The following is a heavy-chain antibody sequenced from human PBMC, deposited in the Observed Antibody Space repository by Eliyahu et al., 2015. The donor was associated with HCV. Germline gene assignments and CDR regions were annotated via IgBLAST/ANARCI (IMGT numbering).Heavy chain of an antibody. CDR1: GGTFSTYA. D-gene: IGHD5-24*01. CDR2: IIPLFGTT. V-gene: IGHV1-69*15. J-gene: IGHJ3*02. Sequence: EVKRPGSSMKVSCKASGGTFSTYAIIWVRQAPGQGLQWMGMIIPLFGTTKYAQDFQGRLTISADESTNAAYMQLRSLTSEDTAVYFCARSGVEMATPETADAFDIWGQGTLVTVSS. CDR3: ARSGVEMATPETADAFDI.